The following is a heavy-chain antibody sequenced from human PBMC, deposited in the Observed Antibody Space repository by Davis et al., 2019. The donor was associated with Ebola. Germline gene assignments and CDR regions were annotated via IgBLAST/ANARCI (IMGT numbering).Heavy chain of an antibody. D-gene: IGHD4-17*01. CDR2: INAGNGNT. J-gene: IGHJ6*02. Sequence: SVTVSCKASGYTFNSHGISWVRQAPGQRLEWMGWINAGNGNTKYSQKFQGRVTITRDTSASTAYMELSSLRSEDTAVYYCAREPYGDYVYGMDVWGQGTTVNVSS. CDR1: GYTFNSHG. V-gene: IGHV1-3*01. CDR3: AREPYGDYVYGMDV.